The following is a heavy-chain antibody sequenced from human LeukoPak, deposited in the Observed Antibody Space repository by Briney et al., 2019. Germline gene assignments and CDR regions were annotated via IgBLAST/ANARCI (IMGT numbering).Heavy chain of an antibody. CDR2: IRSKAYGGTT. J-gene: IGHJ4*02. CDR1: GLPLGDYA. V-gene: IGHV3-49*04. Sequence: GGSLRLSCTVSGLPLGDYAMIWVRQAPGKGREGVGFIRSKAYGGTTEYAASVKDRFTILRDDSKSIAYLQMNSLKTEDTAVYYCTRVFAYYYDSSGPGYYFDYCGQGTLVTVSS. CDR3: TRVFAYYYDSSGPGYYFDY. D-gene: IGHD3-22*01.